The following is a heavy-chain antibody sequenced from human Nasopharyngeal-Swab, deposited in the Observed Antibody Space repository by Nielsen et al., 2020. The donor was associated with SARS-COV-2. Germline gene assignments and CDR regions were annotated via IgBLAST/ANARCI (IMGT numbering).Heavy chain of an antibody. D-gene: IGHD6-13*01. J-gene: IGHJ6*02. CDR1: GFTFSSYA. V-gene: IGHV3-30-3*01. CDR2: ISYEGSKT. Sequence: GGSLTPSCAASGFTFSSYAMHWVRQAPAKGLEWVAVISYEGSKTYYADSVKGRFTISRDNSKNTLYLQMNSLRAEDTALYYCARDQGSSWYTYYYYYGIDVWGQGTTVTVSS. CDR3: ARDQGSSWYTYYYYYGIDV.